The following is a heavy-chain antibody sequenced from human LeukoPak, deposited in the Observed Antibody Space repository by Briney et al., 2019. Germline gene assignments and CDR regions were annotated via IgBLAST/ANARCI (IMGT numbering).Heavy chain of an antibody. CDR2: INPNGGST. CDR3: ARALGYCSSTTCYVDDYGLDV. V-gene: IGHV1-46*01. CDR1: GYTFTTYY. D-gene: IGHD2-2*01. J-gene: IGHJ6*02. Sequence: ASVKVSCKASGYTFTTYYMHWVRQAPGQGLEWMGIINPNGGSTSYAQKFQGRVTMTRDTSTSTVYMELSSLRSEDTAIYYCARALGYCSSTTCYVDDYGLDVWGQGTTVTVSS.